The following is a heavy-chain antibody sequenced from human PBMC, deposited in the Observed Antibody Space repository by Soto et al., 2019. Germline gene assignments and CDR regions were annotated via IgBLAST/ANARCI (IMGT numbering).Heavy chain of an antibody. D-gene: IGHD4-17*01. V-gene: IGHV1-69*08. CDR1: GGTFSSYT. CDR2: IITILGIA. CDR3: ARDSGAYGDYASRR. Sequence: QVQLVQSGAEVKKPGSSVKVSCKASGGTFSSYTISWVRQAPGQGLEWMGRIITILGIANYAQKFQCRVTITADKYTPTAYLGLSSPGTADTAVYYCARDSGAYGDYASRRWGQGHLVTVSS. J-gene: IGHJ4*02.